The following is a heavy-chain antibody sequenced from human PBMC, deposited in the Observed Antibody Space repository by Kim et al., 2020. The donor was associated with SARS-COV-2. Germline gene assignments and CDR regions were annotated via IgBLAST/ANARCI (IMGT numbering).Heavy chain of an antibody. V-gene: IGHV3-48*03. CDR3: AKFTWWDVRGAWRWNDY. Sequence: GGSLRLSCAASGLTFSRYEMNWVRQAPGKGLEWISYISSGGLTIYYADSVKGRFTISRDNTKNSLYLQMSSLRAEDTAVYYCAKFTWWDVRGAWRWNDYWGHGTLVTVSS. J-gene: IGHJ4*01. CDR2: ISSGGLTI. CDR1: GLTFSRYE. D-gene: IGHD1-26*01.